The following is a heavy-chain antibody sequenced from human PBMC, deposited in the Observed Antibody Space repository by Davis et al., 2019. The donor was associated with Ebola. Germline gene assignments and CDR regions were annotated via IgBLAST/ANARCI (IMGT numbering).Heavy chain of an antibody. D-gene: IGHD3-22*01. Sequence: ASVTVSCKASGYTFTAYYIHWVRQAPGQGLERMGRINPNTDAANYAQRFQGRVTMTRDTSTSTVYMELSRLRSDDTAVYYCARGGITMTVVPRDYYYGMDVWGQGTTVTVSS. CDR1: GYTFTAYY. J-gene: IGHJ6*02. V-gene: IGHV1-2*06. CDR3: ARGGITMTVVPRDYYYGMDV. CDR2: INPNTDAA.